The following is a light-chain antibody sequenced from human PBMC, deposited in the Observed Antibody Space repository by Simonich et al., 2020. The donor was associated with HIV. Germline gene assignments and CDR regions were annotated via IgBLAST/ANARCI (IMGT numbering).Light chain of an antibody. Sequence: NFMLTQPHSVSESPGKTVTISCTRSSGSIASQYVQWYQQRPGSSPTTVIYDNNQRPAGVPYRFSGSIDSSSNSASLPISGLKTEDEADYYCQSYDSNNRGVFGGGTKLTVL. V-gene: IGLV6-57*01. J-gene: IGLJ2*01. CDR2: DNN. CDR1: SGSIASQY. CDR3: QSYDSNNRGV.